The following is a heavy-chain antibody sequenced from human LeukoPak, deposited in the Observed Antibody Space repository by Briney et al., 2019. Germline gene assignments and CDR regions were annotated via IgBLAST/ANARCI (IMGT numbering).Heavy chain of an antibody. CDR3: TRSLNYGFDY. V-gene: IGHV3-74*03. J-gene: IGHJ4*02. Sequence: GGSLRLSCAASGFTFSSYWMHWVRQAPGEGLVWVSHINGDGGSTTYADSVKGRFTISRDNAKNTLYLQMNSLRAEDTAVFYCTRSLNYGFDYWGQGTLVTVSS. CDR2: INGDGGST. CDR1: GFTFSSYW. D-gene: IGHD5-24*01.